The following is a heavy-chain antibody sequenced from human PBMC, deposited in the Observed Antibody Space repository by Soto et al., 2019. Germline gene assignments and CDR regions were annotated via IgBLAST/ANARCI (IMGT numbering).Heavy chain of an antibody. D-gene: IGHD3-3*01. J-gene: IGHJ4*01. CDR2: IIPLFGTE. CDR1: GGSFSTYA. V-gene: IGHV1-69*06. CDR3: ATGFWSSPIAHYFDY. Sequence: QVHLVQSWAEVKKPGSSVKVSCNASGGSFSTYAINWLRQAPGQGLEWMGGIIPLFGTENYAQNFQDRFTFTADKSTTTAYMEVRSLTSEDTAVYYCATGFWSSPIAHYFDYWGQGTLVTVSS.